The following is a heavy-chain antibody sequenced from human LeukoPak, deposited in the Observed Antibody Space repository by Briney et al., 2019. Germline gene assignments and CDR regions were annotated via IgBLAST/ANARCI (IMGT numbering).Heavy chain of an antibody. CDR2: IYTSGST. CDR1: GYSISSGYY. V-gene: IGHV4-61*09. D-gene: IGHD3-22*01. J-gene: IGHJ3*02. CDR3: VRQSSYYGTSGRIPYAFDI. Sequence: PSETLSLTCTVSGYSISSGYYWSWIRQPAGKGLEWIGHIYTSGSTNSNPSLKSRVTISLDTSKNQFSLKLSSVTAADTAVYYCVRQSSYYGTSGRIPYAFDIWGQGTMVTVSS.